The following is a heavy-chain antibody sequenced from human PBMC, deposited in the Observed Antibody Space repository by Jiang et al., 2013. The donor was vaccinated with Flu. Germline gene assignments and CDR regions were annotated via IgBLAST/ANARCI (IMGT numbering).Heavy chain of an antibody. CDR1: GYTFTSYY. D-gene: IGHD3-3*01. J-gene: IGHJ4*02. Sequence: SGAEVKKPGASVKVSCKASGYTFTSYYMHWVRQAPGQGLEWMGIINPSGGSTSYAQKFQGRVTMTRDTSTSTVYMELSSLRSEDTAVYYCARASSAVYDFWSGYLGYFDYWGQGTLVTVSS. CDR2: INPSGGST. V-gene: IGHV1-46*01. CDR3: ARASSAVYDFWSGYLGYFDY.